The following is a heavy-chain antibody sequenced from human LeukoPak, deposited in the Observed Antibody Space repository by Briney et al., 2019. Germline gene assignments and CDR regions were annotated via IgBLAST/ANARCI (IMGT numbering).Heavy chain of an antibody. D-gene: IGHD6-13*01. CDR1: GFTFSSFW. J-gene: IGHJ5*02. CDR3: ARGNIPGAGRFDP. Sequence: GGSLRLSCAAPGFTFSSFWMSWVRQAPGKGLEWVASIKQDATEKFYVDSVKGRFTISRDNAKTSVYLEMNSLRVEDTAVYYCARGNIPGAGRFDPWGQGTLVTVSS. CDR2: IKQDATEK. V-gene: IGHV3-7*01.